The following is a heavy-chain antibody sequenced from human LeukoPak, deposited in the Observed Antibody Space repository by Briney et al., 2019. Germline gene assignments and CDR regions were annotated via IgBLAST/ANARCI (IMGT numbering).Heavy chain of an antibody. D-gene: IGHD3-16*01. Sequence: PGGSLRLSCAASGFTFSNAWMSWVRQAPGKGLEWVGRIKSKIDGGTTDYAAPVKGSFTISRDDSKNTLYLQMNSLKTEDTAVYYCTTDGGRKSRPYHFDYWGQGTLVTVSS. CDR1: GFTFSNAW. J-gene: IGHJ4*02. CDR3: TTDGGRKSRPYHFDY. CDR2: IKSKIDGGTT. V-gene: IGHV3-15*01.